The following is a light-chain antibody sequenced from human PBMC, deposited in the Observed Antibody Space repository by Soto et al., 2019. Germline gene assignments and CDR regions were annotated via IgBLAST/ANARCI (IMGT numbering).Light chain of an antibody. V-gene: IGKV3-11*01. CDR2: DAS. J-gene: IGKJ5*01. CDR3: QQRSHWPLT. CDR1: QSVSSY. Sequence: EIVLTQSPATLSLSPGERATLSCRASQSVSSYLAWYQQKPGQAPRLLIYDASNRATGIPARFSGSGSGTGFTLTISSLEPEDFAVYSCQQRSHWPLTFGQGTRLEMK.